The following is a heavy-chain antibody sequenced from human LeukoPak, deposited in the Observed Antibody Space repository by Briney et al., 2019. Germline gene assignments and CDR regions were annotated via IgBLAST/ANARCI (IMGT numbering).Heavy chain of an antibody. J-gene: IGHJ5*02. CDR1: GYTFTSYG. D-gene: IGHD6-13*01. V-gene: IGHV1-18*01. CDR2: ISPYNSNT. Sequence: ASVKVSCKASGYTFTSYGISWVRQAPGQGLEWMGWISPYNSNTYYAQNLQGRVTMTTDTSTSTTYMELSRLTFDDTAIYYCARDPGGLVAAGTRFNWFDPWGQGSLVTVSS. CDR3: ARDPGGLVAAGTRFNWFDP.